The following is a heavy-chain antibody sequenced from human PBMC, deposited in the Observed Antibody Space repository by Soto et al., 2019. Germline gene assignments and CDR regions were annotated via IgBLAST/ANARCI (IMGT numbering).Heavy chain of an antibody. CDR2: SDARNGGT. V-gene: IGHV1-2*02. CDR3: ATDRDRNVIHA. D-gene: IGHD5-18*01. J-gene: IGHJ4*02. Sequence: VPVQVACRASRDTFSAYYTHGVLQAHGQGLEWMGWSDARNGGTKYAQKFQGSCSMPTATSTSTASMELRRLRSDDTAVFFCATDRDRNVIHAWGQGTLVTVCS. CDR1: RDTFSAYY.